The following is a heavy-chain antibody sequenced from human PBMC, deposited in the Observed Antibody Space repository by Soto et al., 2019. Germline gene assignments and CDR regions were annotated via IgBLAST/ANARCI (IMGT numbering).Heavy chain of an antibody. V-gene: IGHV4-59*01. J-gene: IGHJ4*02. CDR3: ARWDSSSWYVDY. D-gene: IGHD6-13*01. Sequence: SETLSLTCTVSGGSISSYYWSWIRQPPGKGLEWIGYIYYSGSTNYNPSLKSRVTISVDTSKNHFSLKLSSVTAADTAVYYCARWDSSSWYVDYWGQGALVTVSS. CDR2: IYYSGST. CDR1: GGSISSYY.